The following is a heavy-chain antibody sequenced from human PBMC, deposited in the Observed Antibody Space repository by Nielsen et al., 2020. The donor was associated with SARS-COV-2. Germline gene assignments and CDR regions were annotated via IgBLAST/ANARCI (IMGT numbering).Heavy chain of an antibody. CDR2: TYYRSKWYN. J-gene: IGHJ6*03. CDR3: ARARGAYGDYYYYYYTDV. Sequence: WIRQSPLRGLEWLGRTYYRSKWYNDYAVSVKSRITINPDTSKNQFSLQLNSVTPEDTAVYYCARARGAYGDYYYYYYTDVWGKGTTVTVSS. V-gene: IGHV6-1*01. D-gene: IGHD4-17*01.